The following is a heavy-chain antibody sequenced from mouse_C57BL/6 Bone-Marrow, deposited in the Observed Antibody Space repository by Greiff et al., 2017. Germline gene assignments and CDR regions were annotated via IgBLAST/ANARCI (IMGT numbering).Heavy chain of an antibody. CDR3: ARGHYYAMDY. J-gene: IGHJ4*01. V-gene: IGHV1-61*01. CDR1: GYTFTSYW. CDR2: IYPSDSET. D-gene: IGHD1-1*02. Sequence: QVQLQQPGAELVKPGASVKLSSKASGYTFTSYWMDWVKQRPGQGLEWIGNIYPSDSETHYNQKFKDKDTLTVDKSSSTAYMQLSSLTSEDSAVYYCARGHYYAMDYWGQGTSVTVSA.